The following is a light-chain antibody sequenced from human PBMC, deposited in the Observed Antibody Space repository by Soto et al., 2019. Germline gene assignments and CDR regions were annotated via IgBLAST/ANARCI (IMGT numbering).Light chain of an antibody. CDR2: EVS. V-gene: IGLV2-8*01. J-gene: IGLJ2*01. CDR1: SSDVGGYNY. Sequence: QSALTQPPSASGSPGQSVTISCTGTSSDVGGYNYVSWYQQHPGKAPKVMIYEVSKRPSGVPDRFSGSKSGNTASLTVSGLQAEDEADYYRSSYAGSNTHVVFGGGTKVTVL. CDR3: SSYAGSNTHVV.